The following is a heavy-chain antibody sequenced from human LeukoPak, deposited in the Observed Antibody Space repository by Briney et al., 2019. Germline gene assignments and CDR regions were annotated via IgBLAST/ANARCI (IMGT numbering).Heavy chain of an antibody. J-gene: IGHJ4*02. CDR3: ARRDGYNGGFDY. Sequence: PSGTLSLTCTVSGGSISRSSYYWGWIRQPPGKGLEWIGRISYGGNTYYNPSLKSRVTISVDTSKNQFSLKLSSVTAADTAIYYCARRDGYNGGFDYWGQGTLVTVSS. CDR2: ISYGGNT. CDR1: GGSISRSSYY. V-gene: IGHV4-39*01. D-gene: IGHD5-24*01.